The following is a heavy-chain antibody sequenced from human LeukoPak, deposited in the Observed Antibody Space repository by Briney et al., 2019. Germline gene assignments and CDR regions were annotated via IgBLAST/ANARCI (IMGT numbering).Heavy chain of an antibody. Sequence: GGSLRLSCAASGFTFSTYYMNWVRQAPGKGLEWVAVIWYDGSNKYYADSVKGRFTISRDNSKNTLYLQMNSLRAEDTAVYYCARDSYGSGSSPDYWGQGTLVTVSS. J-gene: IGHJ4*02. CDR2: IWYDGSNK. CDR3: ARDSYGSGSSPDY. CDR1: GFTFSTYY. D-gene: IGHD3-10*01. V-gene: IGHV3-33*08.